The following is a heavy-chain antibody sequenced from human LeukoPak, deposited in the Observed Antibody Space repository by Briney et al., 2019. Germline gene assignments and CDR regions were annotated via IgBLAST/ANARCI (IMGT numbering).Heavy chain of an antibody. CDR3: AHGGPEGVYFDY. D-gene: IGHD3-16*01. V-gene: IGHV2-5*02. CDR1: GFSLSTSGVG. CDR2: TYWDDDK. J-gene: IGHJ4*02. Sequence: SGPTLVKPTQTLTLTCTFSGFSLSTSGVGVGWIRQPPGKALEWLALTYWDDDKRYSPSLKSRLTITKDTSKNQVVLTMTNMDPVDTATYYCAHGGPEGVYFDYWGQGTLVTVSS.